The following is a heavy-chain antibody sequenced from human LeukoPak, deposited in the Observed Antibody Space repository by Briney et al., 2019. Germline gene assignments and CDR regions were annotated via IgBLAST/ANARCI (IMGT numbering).Heavy chain of an antibody. D-gene: IGHD3-10*01. V-gene: IGHV3-23*01. CDR2: ISVSGAST. J-gene: IGHJ3*02. CDR1: GFTFSRYV. CDR3: AKFGLAGSRRYIDALAM. Sequence: GGPVRHLCAASGFTFSRYVMSWVRQAPGKGLEWVSSISVSGASTFYADSVQGRFTISRDKTKNTLYLQMNGLRVEDTAVYYCAKFGLAGSRRYIDALAMWRGRSVATVSS.